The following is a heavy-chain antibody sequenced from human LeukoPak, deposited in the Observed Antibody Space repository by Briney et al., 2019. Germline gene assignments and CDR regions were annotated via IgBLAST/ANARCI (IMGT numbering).Heavy chain of an antibody. CDR3: ARSLIPPMIVAENNAFDI. Sequence: GESLKISCKGSGYSFTSYWIGWVRQMPGKGLEWMGIIYPGDSDTRYSPSFQGQVTISADKSISTAYLQWSSLKASDTAMYYCARSLIPPMIVAENNAFDIWGQGTMVTVSS. D-gene: IGHD3-22*01. J-gene: IGHJ3*02. V-gene: IGHV5-51*01. CDR2: IYPGDSDT. CDR1: GYSFTSYW.